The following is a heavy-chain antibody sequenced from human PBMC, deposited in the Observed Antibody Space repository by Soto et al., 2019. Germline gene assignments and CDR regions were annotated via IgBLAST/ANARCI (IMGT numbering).Heavy chain of an antibody. D-gene: IGHD3-10*01. CDR1: GFTFSNAW. CDR3: AKGVVSYLDY. J-gene: IGHJ4*02. CDR2: IKSKTDGGTI. V-gene: IGHV3-15*01. Sequence: GGSLRLSCATSGFTFSNAWMNWVRQAPGKGLEWVGRIKSKTDGGTIDYPAPVKGRFTISRDDSRNTLYLQMNSLRAEDTAVYYCAKGVVSYLDYWGQGTLVTVSS.